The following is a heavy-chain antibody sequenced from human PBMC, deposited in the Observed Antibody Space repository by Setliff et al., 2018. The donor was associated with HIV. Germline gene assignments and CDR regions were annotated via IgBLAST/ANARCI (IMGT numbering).Heavy chain of an antibody. Sequence: KPSETLSLTCAVSGGSISSSNWWSWVRQPPGKGLEWIGEIYHSGSTNYNPSLKSRVTISVDKSKNQFSLKLSSVTAADTAVYYCAKGCGGAGFCYYADYWGQGTVVTVSS. CDR3: AKGCGGAGFCYYADY. J-gene: IGHJ4*02. CDR2: IYHSGST. V-gene: IGHV4-4*02. CDR1: GGSISSSNW. D-gene: IGHD2-21*01.